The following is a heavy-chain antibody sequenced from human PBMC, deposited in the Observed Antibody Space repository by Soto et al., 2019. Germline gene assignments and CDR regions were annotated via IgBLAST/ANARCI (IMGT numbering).Heavy chain of an antibody. CDR3: ARDGSGMLRVFDY. Sequence: QVQLVQSGAEVKKPGASVKVXCKAXGYTFTSYAMHWVRQAPGQRLEWMGWINAGNGNTKYSQKFQGRVTITRDTSASTAYMELSSLRSEDTAVYYCARDGSGMLRVFDYWGQGTLVTVSS. D-gene: IGHD3-10*01. CDR2: INAGNGNT. V-gene: IGHV1-3*01. J-gene: IGHJ4*02. CDR1: GYTFTSYA.